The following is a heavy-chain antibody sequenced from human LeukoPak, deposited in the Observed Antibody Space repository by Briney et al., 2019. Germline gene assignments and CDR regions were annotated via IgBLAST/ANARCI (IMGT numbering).Heavy chain of an antibody. CDR1: GVSISSSSYY. J-gene: IGHJ6*03. CDR3: ARARHGVHYYYMDV. V-gene: IGHV4-39*07. CDR2: IYYSGST. Sequence: SETLSLTCTVSGVSISSSSYYWRWIRQPPGKGLERIGSIYYSGSTYYNPSLKSRVTISVDTSKNQFSLKLSSVTAADTAVYYCARARHGVHYYYMDVWGKGTTVTISS. D-gene: IGHD6-6*01.